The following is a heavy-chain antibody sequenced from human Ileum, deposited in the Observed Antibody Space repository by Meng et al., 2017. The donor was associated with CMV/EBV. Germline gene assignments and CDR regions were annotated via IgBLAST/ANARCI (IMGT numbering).Heavy chain of an antibody. CDR2: IYHSGST. J-gene: IGHJ4*01. V-gene: IGHV4-38-2*02. D-gene: IGHD3-10*01. Sequence: GSLRLSCTVSGYSISSGYYWGWIRQPPGKGLERIGSIYHSGSTYYNPSLKSRVTISVDTSKNQFSLKLSSVTAADTAVYYCARGPQVQYDYWGHGTLVTVSS. CDR1: GYSISSGYY. CDR3: ARGPQVQYDY.